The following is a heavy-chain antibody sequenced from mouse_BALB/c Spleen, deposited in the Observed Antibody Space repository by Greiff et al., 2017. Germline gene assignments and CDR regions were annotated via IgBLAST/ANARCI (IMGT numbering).Heavy chain of an antibody. J-gene: IGHJ4*01. V-gene: IGHV1-87*01. Sequence: QVHVKQSGAELARPGASVKLSCKASGYTFTSYWMQWVKQRPGQGLEWIGAIYPGDGDTRYTQKFKGKATLTADKSSSTAYMQLSSLASEDSAVYYCARGDGYYVDYAMDYWGQGTSVTVSS. CDR3: ARGDGYYVDYAMDY. CDR2: IYPGDGDT. D-gene: IGHD2-3*01. CDR1: GYTFTSYW.